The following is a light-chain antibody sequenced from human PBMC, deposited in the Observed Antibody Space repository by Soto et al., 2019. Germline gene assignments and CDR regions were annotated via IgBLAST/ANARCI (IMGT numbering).Light chain of an antibody. CDR2: EVN. CDR1: SSDVGGYDY. J-gene: IGLJ2*01. CDR3: CSYTSSGAHV. Sequence: QSALTQPASVSGSPGQSITISCTGTSSDVGGYDYVSWHQQHPGKAPKLMIYEVNTRPSGVSNRFSGSKSGNTASLTISGLQAEDEADYYCCSYTSSGAHVFCGGTKVTVL. V-gene: IGLV2-14*01.